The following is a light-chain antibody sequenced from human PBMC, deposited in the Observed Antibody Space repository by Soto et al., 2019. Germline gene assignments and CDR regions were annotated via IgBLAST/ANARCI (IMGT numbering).Light chain of an antibody. CDR3: ASYTSSSTSVI. V-gene: IGLV2-14*01. J-gene: IGLJ2*01. CDR2: EVS. CDR1: SSDVGGYKY. Sequence: QSVLTHPASVSGSPGQSITISVTGTSSDVGGYKYVSWYQQHPDKDPKLIIFEVSNRPAGISSRFSGSKSGNTASLTISGLQAEDEADYDCASYTSSSTSVIFGRGTKLTVL.